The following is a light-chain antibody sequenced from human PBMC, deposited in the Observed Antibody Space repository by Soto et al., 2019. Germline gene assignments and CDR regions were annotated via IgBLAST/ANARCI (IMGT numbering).Light chain of an antibody. CDR2: GAS. J-gene: IGKJ2*01. V-gene: IGKV3-20*01. CDR3: QQYGSSPPYT. Sequence: EIVLTQSPGTLSLSPGEGATLSCRASQSVSSNYLAWYQQKPGQAPRLLIVGASNRSSDIPDRFSGSGSGTDFTLTISRLEPEDFAVYYCQQYGSSPPYTFGQGTKLEIK. CDR1: QSVSSNY.